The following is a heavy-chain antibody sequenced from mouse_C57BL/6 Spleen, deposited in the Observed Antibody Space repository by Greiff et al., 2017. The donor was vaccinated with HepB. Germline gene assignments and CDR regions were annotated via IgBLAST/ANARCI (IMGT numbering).Heavy chain of an antibody. Sequence: VKVEESGGGLVKPGGSLKLSCAASGFTFSDYGMHWVRQAPEKGLEWVAYISSGSSTIYYADTVKGRFTISRDNAKNTLFLQMTSLRSEDTAMYYCAREAYYYGSSYYFDYWGQGTTLTVSS. V-gene: IGHV5-17*01. J-gene: IGHJ2*01. D-gene: IGHD1-1*01. CDR3: AREAYYYGSSYYFDY. CDR2: ISSGSSTI. CDR1: GFTFSDYG.